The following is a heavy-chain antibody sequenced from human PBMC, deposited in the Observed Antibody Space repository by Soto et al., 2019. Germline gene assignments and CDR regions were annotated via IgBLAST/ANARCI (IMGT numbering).Heavy chain of an antibody. J-gene: IGHJ4*02. CDR3: ARRGTYFQDDGDY. CDR1: GGSISSSSYY. Sequence: QLQLQESGPGLVKPSETLSLTCTVSGGSISSSSYYWGWIRQPPGKGLEWIGSIYYSGSTYYNPSLKSRVTISVDTSKNQFSLKLSSVTAADTAVYYCARRGTYFQDDGDYWGQGTLVTVSS. V-gene: IGHV4-39*01. D-gene: IGHD1-1*01. CDR2: IYYSGST.